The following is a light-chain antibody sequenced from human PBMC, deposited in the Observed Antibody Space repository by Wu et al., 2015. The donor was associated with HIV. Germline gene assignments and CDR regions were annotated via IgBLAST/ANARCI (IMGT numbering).Light chain of an antibody. V-gene: IGKV3-20*01. CDR3: QQYDNSPPWT. Sequence: EIVLTQSPGTLSLSPGERATLSCRASQTLSGNYLAWYQQKPGQAPRLLISGASNRASGIPDRFSGGGSGTDFTLTISRLEPEDFAVYFRQQYDNSPPWTFGQGTKVEAK. CDR1: QTLSGNY. CDR2: GAS. J-gene: IGKJ1*01.